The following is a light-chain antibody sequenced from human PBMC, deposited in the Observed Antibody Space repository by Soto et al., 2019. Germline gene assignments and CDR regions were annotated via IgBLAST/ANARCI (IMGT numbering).Light chain of an antibody. CDR2: GAS. CDR1: QSFSSTY. CDR3: QQYGSSPST. V-gene: IGKV3-20*01. Sequence: VLTQSPGTLSLSQGETATLSCRASQSFSSTYLAWYQQRPGQAPRLLMYGASSRATGIPDRFSGSGSGTDFTLTISRLEPEDFAVYYCQQYGSSPSTFGQGTKVDIK. J-gene: IGKJ1*01.